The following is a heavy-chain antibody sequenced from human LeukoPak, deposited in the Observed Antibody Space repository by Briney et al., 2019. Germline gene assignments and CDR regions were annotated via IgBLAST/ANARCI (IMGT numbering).Heavy chain of an antibody. J-gene: IGHJ4*02. CDR3: ARETPEYD. D-gene: IGHD1-14*01. CDR1: GFTVITNY. CDR2: ISSSSSTI. V-gene: IGHV3-48*02. Sequence: GGSLRLSCAASGFTVITNYMTWVRQAPGKGLEWVSYISSSSSTIYYADSVKGRFTISRDNAKNSLYLQMNSLRDEDTAVYYCARETPEYDWGQGTLVTVSS.